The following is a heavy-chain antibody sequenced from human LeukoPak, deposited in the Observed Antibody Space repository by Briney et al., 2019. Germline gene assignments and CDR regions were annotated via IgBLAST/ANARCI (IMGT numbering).Heavy chain of an antibody. CDR3: AKVMRVGGSSWPDAFDI. CDR2: ISGSGGST. J-gene: IGHJ3*02. CDR1: GFTFSSYA. D-gene: IGHD6-13*01. V-gene: IGHV3-23*01. Sequence: GGSLRLSCAASGFTFSSYAMSLVRQAPGKGLEWVSAISGSGGSTYYADSVKGRFTISRDNSKNTLYLQMNSLRAEDTAVYYCAKVMRVGGSSWPDAFDIWGQGTMVTVSS.